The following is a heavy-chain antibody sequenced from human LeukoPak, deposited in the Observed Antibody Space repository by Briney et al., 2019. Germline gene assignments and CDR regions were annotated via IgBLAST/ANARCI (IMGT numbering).Heavy chain of an antibody. V-gene: IGHV3-30*09. CDR2: VSFDGNTT. CDR3: ARFRAATTRFDS. CDR1: GFTFRNYA. J-gene: IGHJ4*02. D-gene: IGHD1/OR15-1a*01. Sequence: GGSLRLSCAASGFTFRNYAMYWVRQAPGRGLEWAAVVSFDGNTTFYSDSVKGRFAISRDNSKNTLYLEMNSLRPEDTAVYYCARFRAATTRFDSWGQGTLVTVSS.